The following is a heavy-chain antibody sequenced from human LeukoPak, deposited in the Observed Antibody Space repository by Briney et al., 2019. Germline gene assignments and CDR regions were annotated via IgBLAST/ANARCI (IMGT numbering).Heavy chain of an antibody. CDR3: ARDVHNFIVGASTYYFDY. D-gene: IGHD1-26*01. J-gene: IGHJ4*02. CDR2: IKSKTDGGTI. V-gene: IGHV3-15*01. CDR1: GFTFSDAW. Sequence: GGSLRLSCAASGFTFSDAWMNWVRQAPGKGLEWVGRIKSKTDGGTIDYAAPVKGRFTISRDDSKNTQYLQMNSLKTEDTAVYYCARDVHNFIVGASTYYFDYWGQGTLVTVSS.